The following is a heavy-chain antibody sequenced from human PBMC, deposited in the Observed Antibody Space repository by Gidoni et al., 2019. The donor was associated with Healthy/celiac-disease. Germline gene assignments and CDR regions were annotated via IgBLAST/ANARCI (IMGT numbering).Heavy chain of an antibody. J-gene: IGHJ5*02. CDR1: GGSISSSSYY. D-gene: IGHD2-15*01. CDR2: IYYSGST. V-gene: IGHV4-39*01. CDR3: ARQGPACSGGSCYRHNWFDP. Sequence: QLQLQESGPGLVKPSETLSLTCTVSGGSISSSSYYWGWIRQPPGKGLEWIGSIYYSGSTYYNPSLKSRVTISVDTSKNQFSLKLSSVTAADTAVYYCARQGPACSGGSCYRHNWFDPWGQGTLVTVSS.